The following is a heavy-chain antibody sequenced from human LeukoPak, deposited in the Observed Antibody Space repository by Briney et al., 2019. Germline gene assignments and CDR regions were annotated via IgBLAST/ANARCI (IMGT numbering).Heavy chain of an antibody. D-gene: IGHD5-18*01. J-gene: IGHJ4*02. V-gene: IGHV3-53*01. CDR3: ARDGGRYSYGYYYY. Sequence: GGSLRLSCAASGFTVSSNYMSWVRQAPGKGLEWVSVIYSGGSTYYADSVKGRFTISRDNSKNTLYLQMNSLRAEDAAVYYCARDGGRYSYGYYYYWGQGTLVTVSS. CDR2: IYSGGST. CDR1: GFTVSSNY.